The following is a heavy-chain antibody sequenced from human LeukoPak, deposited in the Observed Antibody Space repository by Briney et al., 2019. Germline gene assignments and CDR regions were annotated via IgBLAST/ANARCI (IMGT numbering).Heavy chain of an antibody. CDR2: ISSSSSYI. CDR1: GFTFSSYG. D-gene: IGHD3-10*01. J-gene: IGHJ4*02. CDR3: ARALPRTMVRGLLDY. Sequence: GGSLRLSCAASGFTFSSYGMHWVRQAPGKGLEWVSSISSSSSYIYYADSVKGRFTISRDNAKNSLYLQMNSLRAEDTAVYYCARALPRTMVRGLLDYWGQGTLVTVSS. V-gene: IGHV3-21*01.